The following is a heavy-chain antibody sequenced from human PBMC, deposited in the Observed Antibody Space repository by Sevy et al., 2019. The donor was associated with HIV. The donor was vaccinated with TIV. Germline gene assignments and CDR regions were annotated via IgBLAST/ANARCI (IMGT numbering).Heavy chain of an antibody. J-gene: IGHJ4*02. CDR3: ARGKSGYGYALNY. CDR2: IHSDDTT. V-gene: IGHV3-66*01. Sequence: GGSLRLSCAASGFTVNSNYMTWVRQAPGKGLEGVSVIHSDDTTYHADSVKDRFTISRDNFKNTLYLNMSSLSAEDTAVYYCARGKSGYGYALNYWGQGTLVTVSS. CDR1: GFTVNSNY. D-gene: IGHD5-18*01.